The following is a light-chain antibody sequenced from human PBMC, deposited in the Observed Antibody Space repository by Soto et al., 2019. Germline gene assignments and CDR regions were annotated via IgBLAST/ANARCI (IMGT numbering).Light chain of an antibody. J-gene: IGKJ1*01. CDR2: GAS. CDR3: QQYDSSPKT. V-gene: IGKV3-20*01. CDR1: KRATNSL. Sequence: IVFAQSPGTLSLSPGERATLSCKASKRATNSLLAWYQQKPGQAPRLLIYGASSRDTGIPARFSGSGSGTDFTLTISSLEPEDFAAYYCQQYDSSPKTFGQGTKVDIK.